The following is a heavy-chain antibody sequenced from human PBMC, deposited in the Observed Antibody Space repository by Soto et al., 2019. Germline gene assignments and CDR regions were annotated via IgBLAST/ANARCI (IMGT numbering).Heavy chain of an antibody. CDR2: IYSSGST. V-gene: IGHV4-30-2*05. J-gene: IGHJ4*02. CDR1: GGSISSGGYS. CDR3: ASLGYSKGY. Sequence: SETLSLTCAVSGGSISSGGYSWSWIRQPPGKGLEWIGYIYSSGSTYYNPSLKSRVTISVDTSKNQFSLKLSSVTAADTAVYYCASLGYSKGYWGQGTLVTVSS. D-gene: IGHD3-22*01.